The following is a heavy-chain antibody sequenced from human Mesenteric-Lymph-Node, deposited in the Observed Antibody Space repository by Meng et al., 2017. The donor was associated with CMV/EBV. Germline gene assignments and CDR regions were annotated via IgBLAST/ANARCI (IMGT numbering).Heavy chain of an antibody. J-gene: IGHJ4*02. Sequence: CAVSGLTFSGSAMHWVRQASGKGLEWVGRIRSKANSYATAYAASVKGRFTISRDDSKNTAYLQMNSLKTEDTAVYYCTSQYYGSVDYWGQGTLVTVSS. CDR2: IRSKANSYAT. CDR1: GLTFSGSA. D-gene: IGHD3-10*01. CDR3: TSQYYGSVDY. V-gene: IGHV3-73*01.